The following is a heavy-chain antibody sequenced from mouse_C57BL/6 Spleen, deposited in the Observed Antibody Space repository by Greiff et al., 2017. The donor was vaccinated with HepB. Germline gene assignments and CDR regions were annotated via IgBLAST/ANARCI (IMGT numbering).Heavy chain of an antibody. V-gene: IGHV1-9*01. CDR2: IFPGSGST. D-gene: IGHD1-1*01. J-gene: IGHJ1*03. CDR3: TRFTTPYCYFDV. Sequence: QVQLQQSGAELLKPGASVKLSCKATGYTFTGYWIEWVKQRPGHGLEWIGEIFPGSGSTNYNEKFKGKATLTADTSSNTAYMQLSSLTAEDSAIYCCTRFTTPYCYFDVWGTGTTVTVAS. CDR1: GYTFTGYW.